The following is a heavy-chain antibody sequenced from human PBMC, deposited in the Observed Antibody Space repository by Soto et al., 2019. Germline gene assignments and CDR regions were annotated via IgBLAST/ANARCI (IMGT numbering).Heavy chain of an antibody. CDR1: GYTLTELS. J-gene: IGHJ5*02. D-gene: IGHD2-2*01. CDR2: FDPEDGET. Sequence: ASVKVSCKVSGYTLTELSMHWVRQAPGKGLEWMGGFDPEDGETIYAQKFQGRVTMTKNTSIGTAYMELSSLRSEDTAVYYCASGCSSTSCYENWFDPWGQGTLVTVSS. V-gene: IGHV1-24*01. CDR3: ASGCSSTSCYENWFDP.